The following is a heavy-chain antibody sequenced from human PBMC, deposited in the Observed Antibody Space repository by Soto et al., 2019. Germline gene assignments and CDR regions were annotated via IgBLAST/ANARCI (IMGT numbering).Heavy chain of an antibody. CDR2: VSGSGNRT. CDR1: GFTFSSYA. Sequence: VQLLESGGGLVQPGGFLRLSCAASGFTFSSYAMSWVRQAPGKGLEWVSGVSGSGNRTYYADSVKGRFTISRDNSKNTVHLQMSSLRAEDTGVYYWAKKREVAGTGDFDYWGQGTLVTVSS. V-gene: IGHV3-23*01. CDR3: AKKREVAGTGDFDY. D-gene: IGHD6-19*01. J-gene: IGHJ4*02.